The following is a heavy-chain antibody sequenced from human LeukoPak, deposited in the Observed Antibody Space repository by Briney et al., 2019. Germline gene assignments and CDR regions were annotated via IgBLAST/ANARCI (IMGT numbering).Heavy chain of an antibody. CDR2: ISWNSGSI. J-gene: IGHJ4*02. V-gene: IGHV3-9*01. D-gene: IGHD6-13*01. CDR3: AKDSSALSSSWYSVFDY. CDR1: GFNFDDYA. Sequence: GGSLRLSCAASGFNFDDYAMHWVRQAPGKGLEWVSGISWNSGSIGYADSVKGRFTISRDNAKNSLYLQMNSLRAEDTALYYCAKDSSALSSSWYSVFDYWGQGTLVTVSS.